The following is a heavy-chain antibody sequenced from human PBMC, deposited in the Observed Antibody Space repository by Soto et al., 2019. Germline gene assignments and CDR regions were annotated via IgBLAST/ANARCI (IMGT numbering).Heavy chain of an antibody. CDR1: GGSFSGYY. CDR3: ARRVRFLEGYKDWWFDP. D-gene: IGHD3-3*01. Sequence: SETLSLTCAVYGGSFSGYYWSWIRQPPGKGLEWIGEINHSGSTNYNPSLKSRVTISVDTSKNQFSLKLSSVTAADTAVYYCARRVRFLEGYKDWWFDPWGQRTLVTVSP. J-gene: IGHJ5*02. CDR2: INHSGST. V-gene: IGHV4-34*01.